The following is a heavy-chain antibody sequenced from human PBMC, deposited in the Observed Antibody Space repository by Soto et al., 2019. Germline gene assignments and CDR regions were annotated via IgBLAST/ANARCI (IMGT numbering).Heavy chain of an antibody. CDR3: ARVAY. Sequence: GGSLRLSCEASGFTFSRDSMNWVRQVPGKGLEWVASISSGTYDTWYADSVKGRFIISRDNAQNSLFLQMNTLRPEDTAMYYCARVAYWGPGTQVTVSS. CDR1: GFTFSRDS. V-gene: IGHV3-21*01. CDR2: ISSGTYDT. J-gene: IGHJ4*02.